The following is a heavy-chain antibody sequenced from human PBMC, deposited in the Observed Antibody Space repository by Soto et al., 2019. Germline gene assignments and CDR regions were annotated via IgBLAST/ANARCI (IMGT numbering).Heavy chain of an antibody. CDR2: IYYNGNT. J-gene: IGHJ4*01. D-gene: IGHD2-21*01. V-gene: IGHV4-31*02. CDR1: GREC. Sequence: GRECRIWIRQQSWEGLEWIGFIYYNGNTYYNPSLKSRLTISLDTSKNHFSLKMNSVTAADTAVYFCARESSEDGYKVDYWGQGTLVTVSS. CDR3: ARESSEDGYKVDY.